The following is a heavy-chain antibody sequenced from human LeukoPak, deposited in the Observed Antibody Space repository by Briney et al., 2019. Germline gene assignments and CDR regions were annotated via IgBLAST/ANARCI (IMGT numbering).Heavy chain of an antibody. CDR3: AKDSSRIVGATSDY. D-gene: IGHD1-26*01. Sequence: GGSLRLSCAASGFTFSSYAMSWVRLAPGKGLEWVSAISGSGGSTYYADSVKGRFTISRDNSKNTLYLQMNSLRAEDTAVYYCAKDSSRIVGATSDYWGQGTLVTVSS. CDR1: GFTFSSYA. V-gene: IGHV3-23*01. J-gene: IGHJ4*02. CDR2: ISGSGGST.